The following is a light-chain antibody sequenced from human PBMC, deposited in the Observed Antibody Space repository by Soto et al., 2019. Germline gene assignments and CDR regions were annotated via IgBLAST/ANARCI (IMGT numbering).Light chain of an antibody. CDR1: RSVGSD. Sequence: IVLTQSPATLSVSPGERATLSCRARRSVGSDLAWYQQKPGQAPRLLIYDASTMATGFPARFSGSGSGAEFTLTISSLQSEDFAVYYCQQYNNWPLTFGGGTKVDIK. V-gene: IGKV3-15*01. CDR3: QQYNNWPLT. J-gene: IGKJ4*01. CDR2: DAS.